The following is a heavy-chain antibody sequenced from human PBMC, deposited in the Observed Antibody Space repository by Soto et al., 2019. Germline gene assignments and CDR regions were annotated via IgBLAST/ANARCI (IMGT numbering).Heavy chain of an antibody. D-gene: IGHD3-10*01. CDR2: ISYDGSNK. CDR3: AKDSDDGSGSYYYYYYGMDV. J-gene: IGHJ6*02. CDR1: GFTFSSYG. Sequence: GGSLRLSCAASGFTFSSYGMHWVRQAPGKGLEWVAVISYDGSNKYYADSVKGRFTIARDNSKNTLYLQMNSLRAEDTAVYYCAKDSDDGSGSYYYYYYGMDVWGQGTTVTVSS. V-gene: IGHV3-30*18.